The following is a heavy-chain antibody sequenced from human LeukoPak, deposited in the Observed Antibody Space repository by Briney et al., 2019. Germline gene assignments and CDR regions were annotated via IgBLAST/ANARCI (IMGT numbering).Heavy chain of an antibody. CDR1: GFTFSSYA. CDR2: LSGSGGST. Sequence: PGGSLRLSCAASGFTFSSYAMSWVRQAPGKGLEWVSALSGSGGSTYYADSVKGRFTISRDNSKNTLYLQMNSLRAEDTAVYYCAKVAESYFDWLYYFDYWGQGTLVTVSS. J-gene: IGHJ4*02. D-gene: IGHD3-9*01. CDR3: AKVAESYFDWLYYFDY. V-gene: IGHV3-23*01.